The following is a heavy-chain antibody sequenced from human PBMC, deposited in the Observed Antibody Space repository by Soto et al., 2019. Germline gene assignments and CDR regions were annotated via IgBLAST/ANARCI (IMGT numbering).Heavy chain of an antibody. J-gene: IGHJ4*02. CDR1: GGSFSGYY. V-gene: IGHV4-34*01. CDR3: AIFTSEIDY. CDR2: INHSRST. Sequence: SETLSLTCAVYGGSFSGYYWSWIRQPPGKGLEWNGEINHSRSTNYNPSLKSRVTLSVDTSKNQFSLKLSSVTAADTAVYYCAIFTSEIDYWGQGTLVTVSS.